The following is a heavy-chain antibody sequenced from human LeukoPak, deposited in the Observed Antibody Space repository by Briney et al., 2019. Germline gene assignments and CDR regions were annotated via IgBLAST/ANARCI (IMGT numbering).Heavy chain of an antibody. V-gene: IGHV4-59*01. CDR2: IYYSGST. CDR1: GGSISSYY. D-gene: IGHD6-19*01. Sequence: SETLSLTCTVSGGSISSYYWSWIRQPPGKGLEWIGYIYYSGSTNYNPSLKSRVTISVDTSKNPFSLKLSSVTAADTAVYYCARVIAVADNWFDPWGQGTLVTVSS. CDR3: ARVIAVADNWFDP. J-gene: IGHJ5*02.